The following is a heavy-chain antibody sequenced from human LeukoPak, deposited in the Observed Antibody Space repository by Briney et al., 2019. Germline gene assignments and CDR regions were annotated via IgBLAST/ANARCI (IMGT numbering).Heavy chain of an antibody. D-gene: IGHD2-2*01. CDR2: INHSGST. CDR3: ARGLRDIVVVPAASNWFDP. Sequence: PSESLSLTCADYGGSFSRYYWSWIRQPPGKGLEWIGEINHSGSTNYNPSLKSRVTISVDTSKNQFSLKLSSVTAADTAVYYCARGLRDIVVVPAASNWFDPWGQGTLVTVSS. CDR1: GGSFSRYY. J-gene: IGHJ5*02. V-gene: IGHV4-34*01.